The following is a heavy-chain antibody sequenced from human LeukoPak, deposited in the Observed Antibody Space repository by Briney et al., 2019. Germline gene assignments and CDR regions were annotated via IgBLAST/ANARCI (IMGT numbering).Heavy chain of an antibody. V-gene: IGHV4-59*01. D-gene: IGHD6-13*01. CDR3: ATGYSSTWYYFDY. CDR1: RDSISGYN. Sequence: SETLSLTCAVSRDSISGYNWSWIRQPPGKGLEWIGYIYHSGSTNYNPSLKSRVTISADTSKDQFSLKLASVTAADTAVYYCATGYSSTWYYFDYWGQGTLVTVSS. J-gene: IGHJ4*02. CDR2: IYHSGST.